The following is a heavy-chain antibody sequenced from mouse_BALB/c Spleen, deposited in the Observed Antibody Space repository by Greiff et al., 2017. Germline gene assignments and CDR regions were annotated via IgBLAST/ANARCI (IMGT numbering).Heavy chain of an antibody. CDR3: ASGYDDYYAMDY. J-gene: IGHJ4*01. CDR2: ISYSGST. V-gene: IGHV3-2*02. Sequence: EVQLQQSGPGLVKPSQSLSLTCTVTGYSITSDYAWNWIRQFPGNKLEWMGYISYSGSTSYNPSLKSRISITRDTSKNQFFLQLNSVTTEDTATYYCASGYDDYYAMDYWGQGTSVTVSS. CDR1: GYSITSDYA. D-gene: IGHD2-2*01.